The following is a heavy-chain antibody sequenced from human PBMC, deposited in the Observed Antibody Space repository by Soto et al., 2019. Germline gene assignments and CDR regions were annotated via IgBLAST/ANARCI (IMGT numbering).Heavy chain of an antibody. CDR3: ARDLAGRRHYDFWIGSINAYYYYVLAV. CDR1: GFTFSSYA. D-gene: IGHD3-3*01. J-gene: IGHJ6*02. V-gene: IGHV3-30-3*01. CDR2: ISYDGSNK. Sequence: PGGSLRLSCAASGFTFSSYAMHWVRQAPGKGLEWVAVISYDGSNKYYADSVKGRFTISRDNSKNTLYLQMNSLRAEDTAVYYCARDLAGRRHYDFWIGSINAYYYYVLAVCGQGTTVTVSS.